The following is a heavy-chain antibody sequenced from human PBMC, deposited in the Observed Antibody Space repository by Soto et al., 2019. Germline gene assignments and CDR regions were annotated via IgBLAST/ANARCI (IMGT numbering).Heavy chain of an antibody. CDR3: ARLVVMTMGPDF. CDR2: IYNNGNA. V-gene: IGHV3-66*01. J-gene: IGHJ4*02. D-gene: IGHD3-22*01. Sequence: LRLSCADSGFTVSSNYMSWVRQAPGKGLEWVSIIYNNGNAYSADSVKGRFTISSDKSKNTLYLQMNSLRAEDTAVYYCARLVVMTMGPDFWGQGTLVTVSS. CDR1: GFTVSSNY.